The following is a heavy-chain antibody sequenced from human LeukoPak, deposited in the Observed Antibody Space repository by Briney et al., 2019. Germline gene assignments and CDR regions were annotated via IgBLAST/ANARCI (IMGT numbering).Heavy chain of an antibody. V-gene: IGHV3-23*01. Sequence: GGSLRLSCAASGFTFSSYSMNWVRQAPGKGLEWVSAISGSGGSTYYADSVKGRFTISRDNSKNTLYLQMNSLRAEDTAVYYCAKDSTSGSYYLDYWGQGTLVTVSS. CDR2: ISGSGGST. J-gene: IGHJ4*02. D-gene: IGHD1-26*01. CDR3: AKDSTSGSYYLDY. CDR1: GFTFSSYS.